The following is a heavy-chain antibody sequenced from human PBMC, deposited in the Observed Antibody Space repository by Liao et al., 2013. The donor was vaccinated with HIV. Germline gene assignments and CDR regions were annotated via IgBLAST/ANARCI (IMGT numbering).Heavy chain of an antibody. J-gene: IGHJ4*02. CDR1: GGPISSGDYY. CDR2: IYYSGST. CDR3: AREKRAVAAYYFDS. Sequence: QVQLQESGPRLVRPSQTLSLTCTVSGGPISSGDYYWSWVRQPPGKGLEWIGYIYYSGSTFYNPSLKSRVTISIDTSKNQFSLRLTSVTAADTAMYYCAREKRAVAAYYFDSWGQGTLVTVSS. D-gene: IGHD6-19*01. V-gene: IGHV4-30-4*08.